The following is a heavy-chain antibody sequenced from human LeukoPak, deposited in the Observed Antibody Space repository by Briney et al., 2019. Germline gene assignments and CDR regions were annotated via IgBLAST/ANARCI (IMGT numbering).Heavy chain of an antibody. CDR2: INPSGGST. CDR3: ARGGGDKQLDY. V-gene: IGHV1-46*01. Sequence: ASVTVSCKASGYTFTTYYIHWVRQAPGQGLEWMGIINPSGGSTSYAQNFQGRVSMIRDTSTSTAYMELSSLKSEDTAVYYCARGGGDKQLDYWGQGTLVTVSS. D-gene: IGHD3-16*01. CDR1: GYTFTTYY. J-gene: IGHJ4*02.